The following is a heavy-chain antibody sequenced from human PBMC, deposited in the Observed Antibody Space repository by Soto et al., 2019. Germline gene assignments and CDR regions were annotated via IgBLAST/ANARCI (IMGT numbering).Heavy chain of an antibody. CDR1: GGTFSSYA. D-gene: IGHD5-18*01. V-gene: IGHV1-69*12. CDR2: IIPIFGTA. Sequence: QVQLVQPGAEVKKPGSSVKVSCKASGGTFSSYAISWVRQAPGQGLEWLGGIIPIFGTANYAQKFQGGVTITADESTTTAYMELSSLRSEDAAVYYCARGAYSYGSDYWGQGTLVTVSS. J-gene: IGHJ4*02. CDR3: ARGAYSYGSDY.